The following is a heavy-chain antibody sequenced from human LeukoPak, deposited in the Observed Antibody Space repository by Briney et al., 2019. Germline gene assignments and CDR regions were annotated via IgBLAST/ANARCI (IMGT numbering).Heavy chain of an antibody. CDR2: ISPNSGGT. Sequence: ASVKVSCKASGYTFTGYYMHWVRQAPGQGLEWMGWISPNSGGTNYAQKFQGRVTMTRDMSKSTAYMELSSLTSEDTAVYYCLKRPFGSGSYYIGGWGQGALVTVSS. J-gene: IGHJ4*02. CDR1: GYTFTGYY. CDR3: LKRPFGSGSYYIGG. D-gene: IGHD3-10*01. V-gene: IGHV1-2*02.